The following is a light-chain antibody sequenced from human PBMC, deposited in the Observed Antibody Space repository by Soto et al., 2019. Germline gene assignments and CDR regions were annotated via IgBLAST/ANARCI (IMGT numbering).Light chain of an antibody. CDR2: DSS. V-gene: IGKV3-15*01. J-gene: IGKJ1*01. Sequence: EVVMTQSPATLPVSPGERATLSCRASQSISRYLAWYQQKPGQAPRLLIDDSSTRATGIPARFSASGSGTEFTLTINSLQSEDFAVYYCQQYYNWPRTFGQGTKV. CDR1: QSISRY. CDR3: QQYYNWPRT.